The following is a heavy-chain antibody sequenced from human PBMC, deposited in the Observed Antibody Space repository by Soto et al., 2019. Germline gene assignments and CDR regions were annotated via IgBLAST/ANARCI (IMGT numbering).Heavy chain of an antibody. V-gene: IGHV4-59*08. CDR1: DDSISSYY. CDR2: IYYSGST. J-gene: IGHJ4*02. D-gene: IGHD4-17*01. CDR3: ARHGGNDGDYVFDY. Sequence: SETLSLSCTVSDDSISSYYWSWIRQPPGKGLEWIGYIYYSGSTNFNPSLKSRVTISVDTSKNQFSLRLSSVTAADTAVYYCARHGGNDGDYVFDYWGQGTLVTVSS.